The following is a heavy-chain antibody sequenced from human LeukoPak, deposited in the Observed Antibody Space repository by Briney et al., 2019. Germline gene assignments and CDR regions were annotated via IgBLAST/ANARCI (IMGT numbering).Heavy chain of an antibody. CDR3: AKNYIFSHYGMDV. Sequence: GGSLRLSCAASGFTFSSYAMHWVRQAPGKGLEWVAVISYDGSNKYYADSVKGRFTISRDNSKNTLYLQMNSLRAEDTAVYYCAKNYIFSHYGMDVWGQGTTVTVSS. D-gene: IGHD1-7*01. J-gene: IGHJ6*02. V-gene: IGHV3-30-3*02. CDR2: ISYDGSNK. CDR1: GFTFSSYA.